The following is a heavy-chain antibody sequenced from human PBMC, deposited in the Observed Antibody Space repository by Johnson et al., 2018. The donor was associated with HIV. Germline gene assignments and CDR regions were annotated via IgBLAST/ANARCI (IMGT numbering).Heavy chain of an antibody. CDR2: ISWNSGSI. V-gene: IGHV3-20*04. Sequence: VQLVESGGGVVRPGGSLRLSCAVSGFTFEDYGISWVRQAPGKGLEWVSGISWNSGSIGYADSVKGRFTISRDNAKNSLYLQMNSLRAEDTALYYCAKVYYDSSGYGAFDIWGQGTMVTVSS. J-gene: IGHJ3*02. CDR3: AKVYYDSSGYGAFDI. D-gene: IGHD3-22*01. CDR1: GFTFEDYG.